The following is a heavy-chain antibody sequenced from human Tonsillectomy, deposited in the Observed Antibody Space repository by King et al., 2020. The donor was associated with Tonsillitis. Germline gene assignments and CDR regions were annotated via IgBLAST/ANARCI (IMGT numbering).Heavy chain of an antibody. J-gene: IGHJ4*02. D-gene: IGHD3-9*01. CDR3: ASTLRYFDWLVDY. Sequence: VQLVESGGGLVQPGGSLRLSCAASGFTVSSNYMSWVRQAPGEGLEWVSVIYSGGSTYYADSVKGRFTISRDNSKNTLYLQMNSLRAEDTAVYYCASTLRYFDWLVDYWGQGTLVTVSS. CDR2: IYSGGST. V-gene: IGHV3-66*01. CDR1: GFTVSSNY.